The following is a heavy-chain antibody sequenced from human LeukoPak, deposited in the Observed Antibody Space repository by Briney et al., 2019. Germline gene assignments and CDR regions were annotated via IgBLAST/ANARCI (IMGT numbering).Heavy chain of an antibody. CDR1: GYTFTSYY. CDR2: INPSGGST. D-gene: IGHD1-26*01. J-gene: IGHJ5*02. CDR3: ARGGIVGATDNWFDP. V-gene: IGHV1-46*01. Sequence: ASVNVSCKASGYTFTSYYMHWVRQAPGQGLEWMGIINPSGGSTSYAQKFQGRVTMTRDTSTSTVYMELSSLRSEDTAVYYCARGGIVGATDNWFDPRGQGTLVTVSS.